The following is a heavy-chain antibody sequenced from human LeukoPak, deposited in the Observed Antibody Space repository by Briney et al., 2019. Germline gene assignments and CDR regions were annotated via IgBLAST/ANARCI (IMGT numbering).Heavy chain of an antibody. V-gene: IGHV1-46*03. D-gene: IGHD6-13*01. CDR3: ARAGYWAATGYATT. CDR1: GYTFTSYY. Sequence: GASVKVSCKASGYTFTSYYTHWVRQAPGQGLEWMGIINPSGGGTTYAQKFQGRVTMTRDTSTSTVYMALSSLTSEDTAVYYCARAGYWAATGYATTWGQGTLVTVSS. CDR2: INPSGGGT. J-gene: IGHJ5*02.